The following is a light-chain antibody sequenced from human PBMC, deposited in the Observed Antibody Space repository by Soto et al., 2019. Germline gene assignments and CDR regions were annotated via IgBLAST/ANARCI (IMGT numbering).Light chain of an antibody. CDR1: SSDVGVYNY. Sequence: QSALTQPRSVSGSPGQPVTISCTGTSSDVGVYNYVSWYQQYPGKAPKIMIYDVSKRPSGVPDRSSGSKSDNTASLTISGLQAEDEADYYCCSYAGSYTFVFGIGTKVTVL. CDR2: DVS. CDR3: CSYAGSYTFV. J-gene: IGLJ1*01. V-gene: IGLV2-11*01.